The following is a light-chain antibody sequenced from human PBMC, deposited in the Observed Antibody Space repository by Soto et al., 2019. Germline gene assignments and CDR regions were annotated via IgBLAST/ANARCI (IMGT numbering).Light chain of an antibody. J-gene: IGKJ4*01. CDR1: QSVSSN. Sequence: EIVMTQSPATLSVSPGERATLSCRASQSVSSNLAWYQQKPGQAPRLLIYGASTRATGIPARFGGSGSGTEFTLTISSLQSEDFAVYYCQQYNNWPPVLTFGGGTKVEIK. CDR2: GAS. V-gene: IGKV3-15*01. CDR3: QQYNNWPPVLT.